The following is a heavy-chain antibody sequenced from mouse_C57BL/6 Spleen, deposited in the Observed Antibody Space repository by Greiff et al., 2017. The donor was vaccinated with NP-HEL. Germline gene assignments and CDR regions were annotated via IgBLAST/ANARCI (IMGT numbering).Heavy chain of an antibody. CDR2: IWRGGST. V-gene: IGHV2-5*01. CDR1: GFSLTSYG. Sequence: VKLVESGPGLVQPSQSLSITCTVSGFSLTSYGVHWVRQSPGKGLEWLGVIWRGGSTDYNAAFMSRLSITKDNSKSQVFFKMNSLQADDTAIYYCAKKGGYGSSYEDYAMDYWGQGTSVTVSS. CDR3: AKKGGYGSSYEDYAMDY. J-gene: IGHJ4*01. D-gene: IGHD1-1*01.